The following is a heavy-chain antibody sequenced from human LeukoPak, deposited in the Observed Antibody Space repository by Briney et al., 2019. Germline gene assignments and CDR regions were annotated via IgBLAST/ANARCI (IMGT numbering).Heavy chain of an antibody. CDR1: GGSFSGYY. V-gene: IGHV4-59*10. CDR2: IYTSGST. Sequence: SETLSLTCAVYGGSFSGYYWSWIRQPAGKGLEWIGRIYTSGSTNYNPSLKSRVTMSVDTSKNQFSLKLSSVTAADTAVYYCARVPRNYYDSSGSKTGAFDIWGQGTMVTVSS. CDR3: ARVPRNYYDSSGSKTGAFDI. D-gene: IGHD3-22*01. J-gene: IGHJ3*02.